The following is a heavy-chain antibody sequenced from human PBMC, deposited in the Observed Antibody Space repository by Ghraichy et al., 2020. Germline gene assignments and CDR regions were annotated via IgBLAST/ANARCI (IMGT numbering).Heavy chain of an antibody. D-gene: IGHD5-18*01. CDR2: TYYRSKWYN. CDR1: GDSVSSNSAA. CDR3: ARNEKYSYGYTPPFNYYYYYGMDV. J-gene: IGHJ6*02. V-gene: IGHV6-1*01. Sequence: SQTLSLTCAISGDSVSSNSAAWNWIRQSPSRGLEWLGRTYYRSKWYNDYAVSVKSRITINPDTSKNQFSLQLNSVTPEDTAVYYCARNEKYSYGYTPPFNYYYYYGMDVWGQGTTVTVSS.